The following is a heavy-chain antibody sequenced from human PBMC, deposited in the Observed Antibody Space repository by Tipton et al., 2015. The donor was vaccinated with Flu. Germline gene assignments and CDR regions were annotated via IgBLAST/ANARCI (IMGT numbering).Heavy chain of an antibody. CDR3: ARDSAAHYGMDV. V-gene: IGHV4-59*08. Sequence: LRLSCTVSGGSISSYYWSWIRQPPGKGLGWIGYIYYSGSTNYNPSLKSRVTISVDTSKNQFSLKLSSVTAADTAVYYCARDSAAHYGMDVWGQGTTVTVSS. CDR1: GGSISSYY. J-gene: IGHJ6*02. D-gene: IGHD6-13*01. CDR2: IYYSGST.